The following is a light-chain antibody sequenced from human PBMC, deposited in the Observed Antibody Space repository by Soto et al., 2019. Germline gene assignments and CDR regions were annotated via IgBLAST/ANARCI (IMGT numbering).Light chain of an antibody. J-gene: IGKJ2*01. V-gene: IGKV3-11*01. CDR3: QQRSNWQT. Sequence: EIVLTQSPATLSFSPGERATLSCRASQSVSSYLAWYQQKPGQAPRLLIYDASNRATGIPARFSGSGSGTDFTLTISSLEPEDFAVYYCQQRSNWQTFGQGTKLEIK. CDR1: QSVSSY. CDR2: DAS.